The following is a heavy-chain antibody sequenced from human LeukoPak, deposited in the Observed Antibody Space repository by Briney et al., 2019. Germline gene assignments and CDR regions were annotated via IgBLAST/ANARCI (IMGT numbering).Heavy chain of an antibody. D-gene: IGHD4-17*01. V-gene: IGHV3-7*04. CDR3: ARYGALDY. CDR2: INQDGSEK. J-gene: IGHJ4*02. CDR1: GFTFSSYW. Sequence: PGGSLRLSCAASGFTFSSYWMSWGREAPGKGLQWVANINQDGSEKYYVDSVKGRFTISRDNAKNSLYLQMKSLRTEDTAVYYCARYGALDYWGQGTLVTVSS.